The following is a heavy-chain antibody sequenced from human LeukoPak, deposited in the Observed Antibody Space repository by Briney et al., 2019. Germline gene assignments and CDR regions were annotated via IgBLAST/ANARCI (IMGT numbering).Heavy chain of an antibody. CDR3: TRDIGSGDYVFFDS. CDR1: GASISGYY. D-gene: IGHD4-17*01. V-gene: IGHV4-4*07. CDR2: MYNNGST. J-gene: IGHJ4*02. Sequence: ASETLSLTCTVSGASISGYYWSWTRLPAGKGLEWIGRMYNNGSTNCNPSLKSRVSMSVDTSKNQFSLRLKSVTAADTAVYYCTRDIGSGDYVFFDSWGQGTRVTVSS.